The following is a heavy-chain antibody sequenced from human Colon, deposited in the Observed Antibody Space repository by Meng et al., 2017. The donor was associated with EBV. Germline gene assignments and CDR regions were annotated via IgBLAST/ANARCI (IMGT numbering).Heavy chain of an antibody. V-gene: IGHV4-39*01. J-gene: IGHJ4*02. Sequence: QLHLPDSGQVLRQPSESLPLPCTVPGCSIRSNGYYGDWVRHPPVKGLEWIGAIYHSGSTSYNPSLHSRVTMFVDTSKNQFSLMLTSVTATDTAVYYCARRRGGSGRDCWGQGTLVTVSS. D-gene: IGHD3-10*01. CDR1: GCSIRSNGYY. CDR3: ARRRGGSGRDC. CDR2: IYHSGST.